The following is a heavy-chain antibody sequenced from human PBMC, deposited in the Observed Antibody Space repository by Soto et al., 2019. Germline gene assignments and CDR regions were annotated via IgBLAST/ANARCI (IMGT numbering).Heavy chain of an antibody. V-gene: IGHV3-7*03. D-gene: IGHD2-15*01. J-gene: IGHJ1*01. Sequence: GGSLRLSCAVSGFIFSSYWMSWVRQAPGRGLEWVATIAHDGSEKFYVDSVKGRFTISRDNTKNSLYLQMNSLRAADTALYYCAGAGGHSYFQHWGQGTLVTVPS. CDR3: AGAGGHSYFQH. CDR2: IAHDGSEK. CDR1: GFIFSSYW.